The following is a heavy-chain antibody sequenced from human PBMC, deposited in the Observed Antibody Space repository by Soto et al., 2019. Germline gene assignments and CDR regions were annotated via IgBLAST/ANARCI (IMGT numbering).Heavy chain of an antibody. Sequence: QVQVVQSGAEVKKPGSSVKVSCKVSGGIFTNNAISWVRQARGQGLEWLGGVIPLFDTAYYAQIFRGRLSISADGATTTAYMELSGLTSADTAVYFCATGGHNDGYNFYHGMDVWGQGTTVTVS. CDR3: ATGGHNDGYNFYHGMDV. CDR2: VIPLFDTA. V-gene: IGHV1-69*01. J-gene: IGHJ6*02. CDR1: GGIFTNNA. D-gene: IGHD5-18*01.